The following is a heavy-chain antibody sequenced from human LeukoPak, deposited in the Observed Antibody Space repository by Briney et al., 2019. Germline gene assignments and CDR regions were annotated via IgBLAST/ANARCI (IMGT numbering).Heavy chain of an antibody. V-gene: IGHV3-23*01. D-gene: IGHD6-13*01. CDR3: AKEYSSSGYFDY. J-gene: IGHJ4*02. CDR2: IIGSGSST. Sequence: GGSLRLSCAASGFTFSSYAMSWVRQAPGKGLEWVSAIIGSGSSTYYADSVKGRFTISRDNSENTLFLQMNSLRAEDTAVYYCAKEYSSSGYFDYWGQGTLVTVSS. CDR1: GFTFSSYA.